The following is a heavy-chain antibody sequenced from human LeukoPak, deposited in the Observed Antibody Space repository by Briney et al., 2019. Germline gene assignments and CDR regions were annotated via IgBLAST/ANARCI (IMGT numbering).Heavy chain of an antibody. J-gene: IGHJ6*02. D-gene: IGHD2-15*01. CDR2: IRSKPYGGTT. V-gene: IGHV3-49*03. CDR1: GFTFGDYA. Sequence: GGSLRLSCTASGFTFGDYAMSWFRQAPGKGLEWLGFIRSKPYGGTTEYAASVKGRFTFSRDDSKSIAYLQMSSLKTGDTAVYYCTRDKDCSGGSCPYSSYAMVVWGQGTTVTVSS. CDR3: TRDKDCSGGSCPYSSYAMVV.